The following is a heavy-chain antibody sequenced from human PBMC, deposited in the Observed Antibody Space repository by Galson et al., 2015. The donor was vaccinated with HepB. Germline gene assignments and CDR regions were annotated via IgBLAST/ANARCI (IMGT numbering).Heavy chain of an antibody. V-gene: IGHV4-59*08. J-gene: IGHJ4*02. CDR3: ARQPHRGGLGYFAY. CDR1: GDSITIYY. CDR2: LSHTGST. D-gene: IGHD5-24*01. Sequence: ETLSLTCTVSGDSITIYYWSWIRQPPGRGLEWNGILSHTGSTNYSLSLKSRVTISVDTSKNQFYLKMRSVIAADTAVYYCARQPHRGGLGYFAYWGQGTLVSVSS.